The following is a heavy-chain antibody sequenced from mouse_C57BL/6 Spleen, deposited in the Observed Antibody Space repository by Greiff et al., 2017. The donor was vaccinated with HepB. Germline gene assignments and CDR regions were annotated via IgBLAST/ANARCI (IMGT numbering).Heavy chain of an antibody. CDR3: ARYYYGSSWDFDY. CDR1: GYAFSSYW. CDR2: IYPGDGDT. V-gene: IGHV1-80*01. Sequence: QVQLKQSGAELVKPGASVKISCKASGYAFSSYWMNWVKQRPGKGLEWIGQIYPGDGDTNYNGKFKGKATLTADKSSSTAYMQLSSLTSEDSAVYFCARYYYGSSWDFDYWGQGTTLTVSS. J-gene: IGHJ2*01. D-gene: IGHD1-1*01.